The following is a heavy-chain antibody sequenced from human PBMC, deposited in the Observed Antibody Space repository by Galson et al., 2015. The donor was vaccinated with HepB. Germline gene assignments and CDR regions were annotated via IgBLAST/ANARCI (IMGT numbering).Heavy chain of an antibody. CDR2: INTNTGNP. J-gene: IGHJ6*03. CDR1: GYTFTSYV. CDR3: ARVLVDLGDYYMDV. D-gene: IGHD3-10*01. V-gene: IGHV7-4-1*02. Sequence: SCKASGYTFTSYVLNWVRQAPGQGLEWMGWINTNTGNPTYAQGFTGRFVFSLDTSVSTAYLQISSLKAEDTAVYYCARVLVDLGDYYMDVWGKGTTVTVSS.